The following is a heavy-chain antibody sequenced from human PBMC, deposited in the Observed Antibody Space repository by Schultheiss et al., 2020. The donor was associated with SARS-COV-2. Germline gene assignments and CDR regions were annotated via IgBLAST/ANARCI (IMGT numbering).Heavy chain of an antibody. CDR2: ISYDGSNK. CDR3: ARDLVVAGYCTGGVCFDFDY. Sequence: GGSLRLSCAASGFTFSDYYMSWIRQAPGKGLEWVAVISYDGSNKYYADSVKGRFTISRDNSKNTLYLQMNSLRAEDTAVYYCARDLVVAGYCTGGVCFDFDYWGQGTLVTVSS. J-gene: IGHJ4*02. CDR1: GFTFSDYY. V-gene: IGHV3-30*03. D-gene: IGHD2-8*02.